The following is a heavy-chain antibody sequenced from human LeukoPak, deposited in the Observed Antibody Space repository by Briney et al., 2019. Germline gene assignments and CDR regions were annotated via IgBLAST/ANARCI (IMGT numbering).Heavy chain of an antibody. V-gene: IGHV4-59*01. CDR3: ARGRTFDN. CDR1: GGSISSYY. J-gene: IGHJ4*02. Sequence: ETLSLTCTVSGGSISSYYWSWIRQPPGKGLEWIGNIYDRGSTKYNPSLKSRVTISVDTFKNQFSLRLSSVTAADTAVYYCARGRTFDNWGQGTLVTVSS. CDR2: IYDRGST.